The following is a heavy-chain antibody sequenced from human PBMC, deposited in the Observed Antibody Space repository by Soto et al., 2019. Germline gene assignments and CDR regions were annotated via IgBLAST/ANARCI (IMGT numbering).Heavy chain of an antibody. D-gene: IGHD6-19*01. CDR3: AKPAVAGTDGTSYYGMDV. V-gene: IGHV3-11*01. CDR2: ISSSGSTI. CDR1: GFTFSDYY. J-gene: IGHJ6*02. Sequence: GGSLRLSCAASGFTFSDYYMSWIRQAPGKGLEWVSYISSSGSTIYYADSVKGRFTISMDNAKNSLYLQMNSLRAEDTAVYYCAKPAVAGTDGTSYYGMDVGGQETTVTVSS.